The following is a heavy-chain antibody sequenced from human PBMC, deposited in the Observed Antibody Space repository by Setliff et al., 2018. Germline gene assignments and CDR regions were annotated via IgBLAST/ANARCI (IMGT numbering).Heavy chain of an antibody. CDR3: ARVFGDNDLPDI. J-gene: IGHJ3*02. D-gene: IGHD2-21*02. CDR2: FYSTGST. CDR1: GGSISSGSYY. V-gene: IGHV4-61*02. Sequence: SETLSLTCAVSGGSISSGSYYWNWVRQPAGEGLQWIGRFYSTGSTDYNPSLRSRVTISMDTSKNQFSLKLSAVTAADTAVYYCARVFGDNDLPDIWGRGTMVTVSS.